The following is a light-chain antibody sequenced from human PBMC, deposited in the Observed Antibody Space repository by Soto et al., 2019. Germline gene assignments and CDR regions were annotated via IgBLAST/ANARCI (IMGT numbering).Light chain of an antibody. J-gene: IGKJ1*01. CDR3: QQYGSSGT. V-gene: IGKV3-20*01. CDR1: QSVSNNY. CDR2: GAS. Sequence: EMVLTQSPGTLSLSPGERATLSCRASQSVSNNYLAWYQQKPGQAPRLLIYGASNRATGIPDRFSGSGSGTDFTLTISTLEPEDFAVYSCQQYGSSGTFGQGTKVAIK.